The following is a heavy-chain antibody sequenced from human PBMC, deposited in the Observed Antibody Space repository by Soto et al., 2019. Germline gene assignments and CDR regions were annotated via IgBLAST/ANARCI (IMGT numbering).Heavy chain of an antibody. J-gene: IGHJ3*02. V-gene: IGHV3-23*01. CDR2: ISGSGGNT. CDR1: GVTFSSYA. CDR3: ASAQLALGFCFCTSCPADVFDI. D-gene: IGHD2-2*01. Sequence: GGSLRLSCAAAGVTFSSYAMSWVRQAPGKGLEWVSVISGSGGNTYYADAVKGRFTISRDNSKNTLYLQMNSLRAEDTAVYYCASAQLALGFCFCTSCPADVFDICGPGTMVIVS.